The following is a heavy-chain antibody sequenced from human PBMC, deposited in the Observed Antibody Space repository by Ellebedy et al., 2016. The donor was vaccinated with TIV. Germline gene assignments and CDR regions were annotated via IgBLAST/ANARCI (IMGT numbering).Heavy chain of an antibody. CDR3: AKGQLYCDY. D-gene: IGHD3-10*01. Sequence: ESLKISCAASGFTFSSYAMSWLRQAPGKGLEWVSTISNTGSRTYYADSVEGRFIISRDNSKKTLYLQMNSLRAEDTAVYYCAKGQLYCDYWGQGTLVTVSS. V-gene: IGHV3-23*01. CDR1: GFTFSSYA. J-gene: IGHJ4*02. CDR2: ISNTGSRT.